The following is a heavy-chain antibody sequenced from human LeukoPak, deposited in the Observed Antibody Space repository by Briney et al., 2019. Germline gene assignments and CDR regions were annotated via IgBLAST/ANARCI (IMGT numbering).Heavy chain of an antibody. CDR3: ARGYSYGSDYYYGMDV. D-gene: IGHD5-18*01. Sequence: GASVKVSFKASGYTFTRYAISWVRQAPGQGLEWMGWISGYNGNTKYAQKVQGRVTMTTDTSTSTAYMELRSLRSDDTAVYYCARGYSYGSDYYYGMDVWGQGTTVTVSS. CDR2: ISGYNGNT. J-gene: IGHJ6*02. V-gene: IGHV1-18*01. CDR1: GYTFTRYA.